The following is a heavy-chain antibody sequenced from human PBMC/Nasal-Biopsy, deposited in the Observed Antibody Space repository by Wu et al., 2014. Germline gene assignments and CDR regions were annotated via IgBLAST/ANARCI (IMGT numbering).Heavy chain of an antibody. CDR2: ISGSGGSE. CDR1: GFTFSKSA. Sequence: RLSCAVSGFTFSKSAMNWVRQAPGKGLEWVSGISGSGGSEYYGESVKGRFIISRDNSKSTIYLQMNSLRVEDTAVYYCARDLYGFVDKGLEEDYWGQGTLVTVSS. J-gene: IGHJ4*02. V-gene: IGHV3-23*02. CDR3: ARDLYGFVDKGLEEDY. D-gene: IGHD5-12*01.